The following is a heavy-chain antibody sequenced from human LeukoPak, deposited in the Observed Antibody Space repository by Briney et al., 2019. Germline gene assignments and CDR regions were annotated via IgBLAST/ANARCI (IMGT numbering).Heavy chain of an antibody. CDR2: MYSGGSK. D-gene: IGHD3-10*01. CDR3: FVGPHPYDSGDWPPN. Sequence: GGSLRLSCAASGFTISSNYMSWVRQPPGKGLEWVSVMYSGGSKYYADSVKGRFTISRDNSKNTVYLQMNSLRSDDTAVYYCFVGPHPYDSGDWPPNWGQGTLVTVSS. J-gene: IGHJ4*02. V-gene: IGHV3-66*01. CDR1: GFTISSNY.